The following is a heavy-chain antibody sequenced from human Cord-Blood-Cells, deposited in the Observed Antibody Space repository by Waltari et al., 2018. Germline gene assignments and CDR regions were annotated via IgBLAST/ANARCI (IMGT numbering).Heavy chain of an antibody. J-gene: IGHJ6*02. CDR3: ARGIFGVVISYYYYYGMDV. CDR1: GGSISSGGYY. Sequence: QVQLQESGPGLVKPSQTLSLTCTVPGGSISSGGYYWSWIRQHPGKGLEWVGYIYYSGSTYYNPSLKSRVTISVDTSKNQFSLKLSSVTAADTAVYYCARGIFGVVISYYYYYGMDVWGQGTTVTVSS. D-gene: IGHD3-3*01. V-gene: IGHV4-31*03. CDR2: IYYSGST.